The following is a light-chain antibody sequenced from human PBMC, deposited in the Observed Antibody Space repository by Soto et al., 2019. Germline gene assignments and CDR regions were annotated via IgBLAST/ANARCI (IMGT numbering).Light chain of an antibody. CDR3: RRYSSVPV. CDR2: AAS. V-gene: IGKV1-27*01. J-gene: IGKJ3*01. Sequence: DIQMTQSPTSLSASVGDRVTITCRASQDIRSFVAWYQQKPGKAPKLLIYAASTLQSGVPSRLSGSGSGKDFTLTSNSLQLEDVATYSCRRYSSVPVFGHGPKVEIK. CDR1: QDIRSF.